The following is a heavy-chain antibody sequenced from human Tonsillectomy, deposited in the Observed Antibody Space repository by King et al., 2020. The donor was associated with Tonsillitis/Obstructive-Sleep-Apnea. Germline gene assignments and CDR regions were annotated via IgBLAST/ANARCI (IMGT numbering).Heavy chain of an antibody. CDR3: TSDCLSSTCCQVVFDL. Sequence: VQLVESGGAVVKPGGSLRLSCAASGFTFSNAWMRWVRQAPGKGLEWVGRIKRKTDGGTTDYAAHVRGRFTIQRYDSKNTLYLQMNSLKTEDAALYYCTSDCLSSTCCQVVFDLWGQGTMVTVSS. CDR2: IKRKTDGGTT. CDR1: GFTFSNAW. V-gene: IGHV3-15*02. J-gene: IGHJ3*01. D-gene: IGHD2-2*01.